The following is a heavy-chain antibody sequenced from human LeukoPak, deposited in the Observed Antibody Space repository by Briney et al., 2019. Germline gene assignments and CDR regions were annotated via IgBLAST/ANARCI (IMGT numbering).Heavy chain of an antibody. V-gene: IGHV3-30*02. Sequence: GGSLRLSCAASGFTFSSFGMHWVRQAPGKGLEWVAFIRYDGTDKYYAYSVNGRFTISRDNSKNTLYVQTNSLRAEDTAVYYCAKGSRATAAYYYYYMDVWGKGTTVTVSS. CDR1: GFTFSSFG. CDR3: AKGSRATAAYYYYYMDV. CDR2: IRYDGTDK. J-gene: IGHJ6*03. D-gene: IGHD5-12*01.